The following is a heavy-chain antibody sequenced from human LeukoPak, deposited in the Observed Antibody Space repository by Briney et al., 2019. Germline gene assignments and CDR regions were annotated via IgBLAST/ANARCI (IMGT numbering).Heavy chain of an antibody. CDR1: GGSIFSYY. D-gene: IGHD3-22*01. CDR2: IYSNGIT. J-gene: IGHJ2*01. Sequence: SETLSLTCTVSGGSIFSYYFNWIRQPPGKGLEWIGYIYSNGITSYNPSLRSRSTISIDTSKNQFSLRVTSVTAADTATYYCARRAYHDTSGYYPASGYFDLWGRGTLVTVSS. V-gene: IGHV4-4*09. CDR3: ARRAYHDTSGYYPASGYFDL.